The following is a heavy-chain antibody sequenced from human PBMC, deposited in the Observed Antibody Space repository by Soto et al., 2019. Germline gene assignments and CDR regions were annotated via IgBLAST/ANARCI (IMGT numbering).Heavy chain of an antibody. CDR1: GYTFTSYA. D-gene: IGHD3-3*01. CDR3: ATPDPILRFLEWLPKRDYYDYGMDV. CDR2: INAGNGNT. V-gene: IGHV1-3*01. Sequence: QVQLVQSGAEVKKPGASVKVSCKASGYTFTSYAMHWVRQAPGQRLECMGWINAGNGNTKYSQQFQGRVTITRDTSASTAYMELSSLRSEDTAVYDCATPDPILRFLEWLPKRDYYDYGMDVWGQGTTVTVSS. J-gene: IGHJ6*02.